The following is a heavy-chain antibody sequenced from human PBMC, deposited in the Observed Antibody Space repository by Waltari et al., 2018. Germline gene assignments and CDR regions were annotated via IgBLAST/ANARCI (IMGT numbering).Heavy chain of an antibody. V-gene: IGHV4-59*08. Sequence: QVQLQESGPGLVKPSETLSITCTLSGSFYYLSWIRQPPGKGLECLGYASYSGSTYYNPSLQSRVTILVGSSRNQFSLQLSSVTAADTAVYYCATLGARYSNAFDVWGQGTMVTVSS. J-gene: IGHJ3*01. CDR1: GSFYY. CDR3: ATLGARYSNAFDV. D-gene: IGHD2-15*01. CDR2: ASYSGST.